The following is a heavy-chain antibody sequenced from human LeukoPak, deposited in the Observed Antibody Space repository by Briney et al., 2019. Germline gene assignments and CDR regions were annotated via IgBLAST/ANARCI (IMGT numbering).Heavy chain of an antibody. CDR1: GFTFSSYA. CDR3: VKDADYDILTGYYTPDY. D-gene: IGHD3-9*01. V-gene: IGHV3-64D*06. Sequence: PGGSLRLFCSASGFTFSSYAMHWVRQAPGKGLEYVSAISSNGGSTYYADSVKGRFTISRDNSKNTLYLQMSSLRAEDTAVYYCVKDADYDILTGYYTPDYWGQGTLVTVSS. J-gene: IGHJ4*02. CDR2: ISSNGGST.